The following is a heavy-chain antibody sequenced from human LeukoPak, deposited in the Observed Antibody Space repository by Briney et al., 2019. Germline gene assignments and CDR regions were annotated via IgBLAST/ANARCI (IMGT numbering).Heavy chain of an antibody. CDR3: AREIPEYYDYVWGSYRLDY. CDR2: INPSGGST. Sequence: ASVKVSCKASGYTFTSYYMHWVRQAPGQGLEWMGIINPSGGSTSYAQKFQGRVTMTRDTSTSTVYMELSSLRSEDTAVYYCAREIPEYYDYVWGSYRLDYWGQGTLVTVSS. CDR1: GYTFTSYY. D-gene: IGHD3-16*02. V-gene: IGHV1-46*01. J-gene: IGHJ4*02.